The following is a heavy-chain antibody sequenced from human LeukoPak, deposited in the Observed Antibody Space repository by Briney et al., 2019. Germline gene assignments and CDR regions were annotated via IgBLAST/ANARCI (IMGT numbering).Heavy chain of an antibody. CDR1: GFTVSSNY. CDR3: AREGLAKYYDSSGYYGPRYFDY. V-gene: IGHV3-53*04. CDR2: IYSGGST. J-gene: IGHJ4*02. D-gene: IGHD3-22*01. Sequence: GGSLRLSCAASGFTVSSNYMSWVRQAPGKGLEWVSVIYSGGSTYYADSVKGRFTISRHNSKNTLYLQMNSLRAEDTVVYYCAREGLAKYYDSSGYYGPRYFDYWGQGTLVTVSS.